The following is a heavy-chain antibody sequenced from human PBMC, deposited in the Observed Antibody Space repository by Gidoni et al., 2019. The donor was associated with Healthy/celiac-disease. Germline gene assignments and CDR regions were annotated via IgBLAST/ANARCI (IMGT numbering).Heavy chain of an antibody. Sequence: QITLKESGPTLVTPTQTLTLTYTFSTLSLRTSGVGVGWIRQPPGKALEWLALIYWDDDKRYSPSLKSRLTITKDTSKNQVVLTMTNMDPVDTATYYCAHGEMATMRYYFDYWGQGTLVTVSS. CDR1: TLSLRTSGVG. D-gene: IGHD5-12*01. V-gene: IGHV2-5*02. J-gene: IGHJ4*02. CDR3: AHGEMATMRYYFDY. CDR2: IYWDDDK.